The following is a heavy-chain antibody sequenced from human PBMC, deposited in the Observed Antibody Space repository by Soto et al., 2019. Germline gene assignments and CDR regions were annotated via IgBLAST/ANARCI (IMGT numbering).Heavy chain of an antibody. CDR2: ISAYNVNT. J-gene: IGHJ4*02. CDR3: ARVPRYSGCAQGPSFDY. D-gene: IGHD5-12*01. V-gene: IGHV1-18*04. CDR1: GYTFTSYG. Sequence: ASGKVSCKASGYTFTSYGISWVRQAPGQGLEWMGWISAYNVNTNYAQKLQGIVTRTTDTSTSTASMELRSLSSDDTAVYYCARVPRYSGCAQGPSFDYWGQGPLVTVSS.